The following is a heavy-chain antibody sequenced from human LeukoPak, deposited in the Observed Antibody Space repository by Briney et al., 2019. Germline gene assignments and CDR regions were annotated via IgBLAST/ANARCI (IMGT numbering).Heavy chain of an antibody. D-gene: IGHD4-11*01. CDR2: ISGSGGST. V-gene: IGHV3-23*01. CDR3: AKGKDYSNYVAAFDY. CDR1: GFTFSSYA. J-gene: IGHJ4*02. Sequence: GGSLRLSCGASGFTFSSYAMNWVRQAPGKGLEWVSGISGSGGSTYYADSVKGRFTISRDNSKNTLYLQMNSLRAEGTAVYYCAKGKDYSNYVAAFDYWGQGTLVTISS.